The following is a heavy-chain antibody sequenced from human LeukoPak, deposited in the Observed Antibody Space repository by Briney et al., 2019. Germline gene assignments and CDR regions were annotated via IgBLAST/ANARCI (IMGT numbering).Heavy chain of an antibody. CDR1: GFTFSSYA. V-gene: IGHV3-30-3*01. D-gene: IGHD6-19*01. Sequence: GGSLRLSCAASGFTFSSYAMRWVRQAPGKGLEWVAVISYDGSNKYYADSVKGRFTISRDNSKNTLYLQMNSLRAEDTAVYYCARDRDSSGWNYFDYWGQGTLVTVSS. CDR3: ARDRDSSGWNYFDY. J-gene: IGHJ4*02. CDR2: ISYDGSNK.